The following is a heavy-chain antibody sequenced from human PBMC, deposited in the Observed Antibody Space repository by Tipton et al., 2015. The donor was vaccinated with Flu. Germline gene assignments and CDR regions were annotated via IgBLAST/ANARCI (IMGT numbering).Heavy chain of an antibody. D-gene: IGHD2-21*01. CDR3: ARSFRVAVIGGLDV. CDR1: GGSFSGYN. J-gene: IGHJ6*02. Sequence: TLSLTCVVSGGSFSGYNGMWIRQRPGKGLEWIGEIDHSETASYTPSLRGRVNMSLDRSKNQLSLKMRSVSAADTAVYYCARSFRVAVIGGLDVWGQGTTVIVSS. V-gene: IGHV4-34*01. CDR2: IDHSETA.